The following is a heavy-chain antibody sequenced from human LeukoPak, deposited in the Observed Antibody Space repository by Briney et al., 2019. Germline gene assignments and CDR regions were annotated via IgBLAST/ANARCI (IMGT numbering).Heavy chain of an antibody. V-gene: IGHV4-59*01. J-gene: IGHJ5*02. D-gene: IGHD2-8*01. Sequence: SETLSLTCTVSGGSISSYYWSWIRQPPGKGLEWIGYIYYSGSTNYNPSLKSRVTISVDTSKNQFSLKLSSVTAADTAVYYCARGALVSYRNWFDPWGQGTLVTVSS. CDR1: GGSISSYY. CDR3: ARGALVSYRNWFDP. CDR2: IYYSGST.